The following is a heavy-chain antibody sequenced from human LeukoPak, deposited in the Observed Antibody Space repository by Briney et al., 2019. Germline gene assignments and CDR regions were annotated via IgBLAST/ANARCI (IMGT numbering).Heavy chain of an antibody. J-gene: IGHJ4*01. V-gene: IGHV1-18*01. CDR1: GYTFTSYG. D-gene: IGHD3-22*01. CDR3: ASGRGDYYYGDFDD. CDR2: ISAYSGNTNGNT. Sequence: GASVKVSCKTSGYTFTSYGISWVRQAPGQGLEWMGWISAYSGNTNGNTKYAQKFQGRVTLTTDTSTSTVYMEMRSLRSDDTAVYECASGRGDYYYGDFDDWGQGTLVTVSS.